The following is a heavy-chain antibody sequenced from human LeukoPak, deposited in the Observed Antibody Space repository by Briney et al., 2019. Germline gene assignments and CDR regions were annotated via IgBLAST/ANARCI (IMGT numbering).Heavy chain of an antibody. CDR3: ASLTTADAFDI. CDR1: GYSISSGYY. D-gene: IGHD3-22*01. J-gene: IGHJ3*02. V-gene: IGHV4-38-2*02. Sequence: SETLSLTCTVSGYSISSGYYWGWIRQPPGKGLEWIGEINHSGSTNYNPSLKSRVTISVDTSKNQFSLKLSSVTAADTAVFHCASLTTADAFDIWGQGTMVTVSS. CDR2: INHSGST.